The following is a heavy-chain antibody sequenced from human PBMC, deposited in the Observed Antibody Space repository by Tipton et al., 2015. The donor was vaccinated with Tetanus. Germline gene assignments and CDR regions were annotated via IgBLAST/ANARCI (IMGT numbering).Heavy chain of an antibody. CDR2: INPSGGSA. J-gene: IGHJ4*02. Sequence: QVQLVQSGAEVKKPGASVKVSCKASGYTFTSYYMHLVRQAPGQGLEWMGIINPSGGSASYAQKFQGRVTMTRDTSTSTVYMELSSLRSEDAAVYYCARSIAAAAYDYWGQGTLVTVSS. CDR3: ARSIAAAAYDY. V-gene: IGHV1-46*01. CDR1: GYTFTSYY. D-gene: IGHD6-13*01.